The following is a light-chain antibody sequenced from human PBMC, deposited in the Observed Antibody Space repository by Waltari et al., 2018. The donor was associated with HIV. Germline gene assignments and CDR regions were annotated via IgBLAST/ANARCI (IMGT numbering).Light chain of an antibody. CDR2: LGS. CDR1: QSLLHSNGYNY. V-gene: IGKV2-28*01. Sequence: IVMTQSPLSLPVTPGEPASISCRSSQSLLHSNGYNYLDWYLQKPGQSPQVLMYLGSSRASGVPDRFSGSGSGTDFTLKISRVEAEDVGLYYCMQALQTPITFGQGTLLEIK. J-gene: IGKJ5*01. CDR3: MQALQTPIT.